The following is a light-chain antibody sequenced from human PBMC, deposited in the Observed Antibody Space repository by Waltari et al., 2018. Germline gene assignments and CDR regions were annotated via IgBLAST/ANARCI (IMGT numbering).Light chain of an antibody. Sequence: QSALTQPASVSGSPGQSITISCTGTSSDVGGHNYVSWYQQHPGKAPKLIIYDVTDRPSWVSNRFSGSKFGNTASLTISGLQAEDDADYYCSSYTSSGTPYVFVTGTRVTVL. V-gene: IGLV2-14*03. CDR1: SSDVGGHNY. CDR3: SSYTSSGTPYV. CDR2: DVT. J-gene: IGLJ1*01.